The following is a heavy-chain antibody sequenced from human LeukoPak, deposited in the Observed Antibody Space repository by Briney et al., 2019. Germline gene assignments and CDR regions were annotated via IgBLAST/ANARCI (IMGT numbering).Heavy chain of an antibody. CDR2: INPYSGST. CDR3: ARDNRDSFDY. Sequence: GASVKVSCKTSGYTLTGYYMHWVRQAPGQGLEWMGWINPYSGSTNFTQKFQGRVTLSRDTSITTAYMNLSRLTSDDTAMYYCARDNRDSFDYWGQGTLVTVSS. V-gene: IGHV1-2*02. CDR1: GYTLTGYY. J-gene: IGHJ4*02.